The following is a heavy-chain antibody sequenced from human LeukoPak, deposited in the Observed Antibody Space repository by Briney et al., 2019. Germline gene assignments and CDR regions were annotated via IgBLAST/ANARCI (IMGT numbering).Heavy chain of an antibody. J-gene: IGHJ6*03. CDR3: ARVESAYDSSGGGSPYYYYYYMDV. CDR1: GYSISSGYY. D-gene: IGHD3-22*01. V-gene: IGHV4-38-2*02. CDR2: IYHSGST. Sequence: SQTLSLTCTVSGYSISSGYYWGWIRQPPGKGLEGIGSIYHSGSTYYNPSLKSRVTISVDTSKNQFSLKLSSVTAADTAVYYCARVESAYDSSGGGSPYYYYYYMDVWGKGTTVTVSS.